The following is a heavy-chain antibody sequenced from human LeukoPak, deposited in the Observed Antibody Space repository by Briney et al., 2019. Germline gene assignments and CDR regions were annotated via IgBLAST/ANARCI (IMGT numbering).Heavy chain of an antibody. CDR2: MNPNSGNT. V-gene: IGHV1-8*01. J-gene: IGHJ3*02. CDR3: ARSVVVPATDAFDI. CDR1: GYTFTSYD. Sequence: ASVKVSCKAPGYTFTSYDINWVRQATGQGLEWMGWMNPNSGNTGYAQKFQGRVTMTRNTSISTAYMELSSLRSEDTAVYYCARSVVVPATDAFDIWGQGTMVTVSS. D-gene: IGHD2-2*01.